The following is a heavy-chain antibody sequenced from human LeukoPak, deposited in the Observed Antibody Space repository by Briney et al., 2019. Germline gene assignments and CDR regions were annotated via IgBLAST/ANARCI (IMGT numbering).Heavy chain of an antibody. V-gene: IGHV4-38-2*02. Sequence: SETLSLTCTVSGYSISSGYYWGWIRQPPGKGLEWIGNIYHSGSTYYNPSLKSRVTISVDTSKNQFSLKLSSVTAADTAVYYCARDYYDSSGYYRTLSYYYYYMDVWGKGTTVTVSS. CDR1: GYSISSGYY. CDR2: IYHSGST. CDR3: ARDYYDSSGYYRTLSYYYYYMDV. D-gene: IGHD3-22*01. J-gene: IGHJ6*03.